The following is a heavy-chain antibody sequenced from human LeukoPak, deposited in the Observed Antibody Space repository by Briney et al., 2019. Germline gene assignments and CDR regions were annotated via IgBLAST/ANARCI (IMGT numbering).Heavy chain of an antibody. Sequence: SDTLSPTCTVSGGSISGSDNYWAWIRQPPGKGLEWIGSVYYSGTTYYNPSLNSRVSIFVDTSKNQFSLKLTSVTAADTAVYYCARHSYYYDYWGQGTLVTVSS. CDR2: VYYSGTT. CDR1: GGSISGSDNY. D-gene: IGHD2-21*01. CDR3: ARHSYYYDY. V-gene: IGHV4-39*01. J-gene: IGHJ4*02.